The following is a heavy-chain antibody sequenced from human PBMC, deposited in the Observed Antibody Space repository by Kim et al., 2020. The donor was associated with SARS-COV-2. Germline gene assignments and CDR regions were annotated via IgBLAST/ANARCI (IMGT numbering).Heavy chain of an antibody. CDR2: IWYDGSNK. V-gene: IGHV3-33*01. CDR3: ARDRRLVDIVATITGYYYYYGIDV. Sequence: GGSLRLSCAASGFTFSSYGMHWVRQAPGKGLEWVAVIWYDGSNKYYADSVKGRFTISRDNSKNTLYLQMNSLRAEDTAVYYCARDRRLVDIVATITGYYYYYGIDVWGQGTPVTVSS. CDR1: GFTFSSYG. J-gene: IGHJ6*02. D-gene: IGHD5-12*01.